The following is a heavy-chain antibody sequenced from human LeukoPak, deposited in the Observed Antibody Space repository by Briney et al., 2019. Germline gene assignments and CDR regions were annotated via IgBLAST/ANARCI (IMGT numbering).Heavy chain of an antibody. J-gene: IGHJ4*02. CDR1: GFAFNDYL. V-gene: IGHV3-23*01. CDR2: ISGSGNET. Sequence: GWSLTLSCAATGFAFNDYLMSWLRQSPGKGLAWVSVISGSGNETYYTDSVKGRLTISRDNSRKTLYLQMNSLRPEDTAIYYCAKTTHYDIFTGLDYWGQGALVTVSS. CDR3: AKTTHYDIFTGLDY. D-gene: IGHD3-9*01.